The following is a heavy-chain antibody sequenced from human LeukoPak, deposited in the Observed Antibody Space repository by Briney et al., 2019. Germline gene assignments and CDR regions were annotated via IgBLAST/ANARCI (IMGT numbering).Heavy chain of an antibody. CDR3: ARGSNYYDSSGYYSFAEYFQH. J-gene: IGHJ1*01. CDR2: ISGRGDNT. CDR1: AFTFSSYA. V-gene: IGHV3-23*01. Sequence: GGSLRLSCAASAFTFSSYAMSWVRQAPGKGLEWVSAISGRGDNTKYADSVKGRFTISRDNSKNMLYLQMNSLRGEDTAVYYCARGSNYYDSSGYYSFAEYFQHWGQGTLVTVSS. D-gene: IGHD3-22*01.